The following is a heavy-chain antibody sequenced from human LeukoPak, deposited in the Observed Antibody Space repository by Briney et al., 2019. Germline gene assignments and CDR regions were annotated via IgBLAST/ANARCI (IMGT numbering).Heavy chain of an antibody. D-gene: IGHD2-8*02. CDR1: GYTFNSYG. Sequence: ASVKVSCKSSGYTFNSYGITWVRQAPGQGLEWLGWIHTYNGHTNYAQKLQGRVTMTTDTSTSTAYMELRSLRSDDTAVYYCARSLISVAAPWWYFDYWGQGTLVTVSS. CDR2: IHTYNGHT. J-gene: IGHJ4*02. V-gene: IGHV1-18*01. CDR3: ARSLISVAAPWWYFDY.